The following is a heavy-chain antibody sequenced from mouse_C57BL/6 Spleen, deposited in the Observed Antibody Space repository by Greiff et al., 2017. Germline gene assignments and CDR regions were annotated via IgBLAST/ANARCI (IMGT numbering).Heavy chain of an antibody. J-gene: IGHJ2*01. Sequence: QVQLKESGPGLLQPSQTLSLTCSFSGFSLSTFGMGVGWLRQPSGKGLEWLAHIWWDDDKYYHPALKSRLTISKDTSKNLVFLKIANVDTADTSTYYCARCYGDFDYWGQGTTLTVAS. V-gene: IGHV8-8*01. D-gene: IGHD1-2*01. CDR1: GFSLSTFGMG. CDR3: ARCYGDFDY. CDR2: IWWDDDK.